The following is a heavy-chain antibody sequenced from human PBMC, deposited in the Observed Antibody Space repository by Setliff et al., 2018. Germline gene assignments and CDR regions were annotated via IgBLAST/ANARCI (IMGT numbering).Heavy chain of an antibody. CDR3: ARRPIALAGYRKGAFDI. Sequence: ASVKVSCKASGYTFNNYGITWVRQAPGQGLEWMGWINNYSFKTTYPQKFLDRVTMTTDISTSTVYMELRTLRSDDTAVYYCARRPIALAGYRKGAFDIWGQGTMVTVS. V-gene: IGHV1-18*01. D-gene: IGHD6-19*01. CDR1: GYTFNNYG. CDR2: INNYSFKT. J-gene: IGHJ3*02.